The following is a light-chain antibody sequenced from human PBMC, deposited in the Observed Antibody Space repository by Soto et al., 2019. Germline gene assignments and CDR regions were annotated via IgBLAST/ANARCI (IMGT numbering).Light chain of an antibody. V-gene: IGKV1-9*01. J-gene: IGKJ1*01. CDR1: QGISSY. CDR2: AAS. Sequence: IQLTQSASSLSVSFGDRVTITCRASQGISSYLAWYQQKPGKAPKLLIYAASTLQSGVPSRFSGSGYGTDFNLTISSLQTEDFATYYCQQLNSYPQTFGQGTKVDIK. CDR3: QQLNSYPQT.